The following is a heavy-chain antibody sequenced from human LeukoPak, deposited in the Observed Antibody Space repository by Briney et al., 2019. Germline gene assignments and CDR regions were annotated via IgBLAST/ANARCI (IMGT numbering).Heavy chain of an antibody. D-gene: IGHD2-8*01. J-gene: IGHJ4*02. CDR3: ARDLGHCTNGPCHTRFDY. CDR1: PFIFSGHG. V-gene: IGHV3-7*03. Sequence: GGSLRLSCEASPFIFSGHGRNWVRQTPGKGLEWVASIKGDGSDRQYVDSVKGRFSISRDQTKGSLFLQLNSLRAEDTAVYYCARDLGHCTNGPCHTRFDYWGQGTLVTVSS. CDR2: IKGDGSDR.